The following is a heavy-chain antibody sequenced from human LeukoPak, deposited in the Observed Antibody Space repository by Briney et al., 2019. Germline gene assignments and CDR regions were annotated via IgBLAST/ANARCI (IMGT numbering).Heavy chain of an antibody. J-gene: IGHJ3*02. CDR3: ARGVTTMVRGGGAFDI. V-gene: IGHV3-53*01. Sequence: GGSLRLSCAASGFTVSNNFISWVRQAPGKGLEWISVIYSDGTKYYADSVKGRFTMSRDNSKNTLYLQMNSLRAEDTAVYYCARGVTTMVRGGGAFDIWGQGTMVTVSS. CDR1: GFTVSNNF. CDR2: IYSDGTK. D-gene: IGHD3-10*01.